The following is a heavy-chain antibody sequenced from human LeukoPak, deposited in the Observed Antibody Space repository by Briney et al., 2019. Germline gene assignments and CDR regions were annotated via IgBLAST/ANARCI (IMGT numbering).Heavy chain of an antibody. Sequence: SDTLSLTCTVSGYTISGNNWWGWIREPPGEGLEWIGYIYYSGNTYYKPSLKSRVTVSVDTSKNQFSLKLSSVTAVDTAVYYCARTAYYGSGTQGWCVPGGERALVTVSS. V-gene: IGHV4-28*01. D-gene: IGHD3-10*01. J-gene: IGHJ5*02. CDR3: ARTAYYGSGTQGWCVP. CDR2: IYYSGNT. CDR1: GYTISGNNW.